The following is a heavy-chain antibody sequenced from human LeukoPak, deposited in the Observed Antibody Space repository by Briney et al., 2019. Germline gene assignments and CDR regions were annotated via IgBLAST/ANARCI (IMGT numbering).Heavy chain of an antibody. CDR2: IYPGDSDT. CDR1: GYSFTSYW. J-gene: IGHJ3*02. CDR3: ARHTSSVAFDI. V-gene: IGHV5-51*01. D-gene: IGHD3-16*01. Sequence: GESLKISCKGSGYSFTSYWIGWVRQMPGKGLEWMGTIYPGDSDTRYSPSFQGQVTISADKSISTAYLQWSSLRASDTAMYYCARHTSSVAFDIWGQGTMVTVSS.